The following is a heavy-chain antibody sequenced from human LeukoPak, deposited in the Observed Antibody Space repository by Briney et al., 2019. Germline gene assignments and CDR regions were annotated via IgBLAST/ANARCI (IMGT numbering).Heavy chain of an antibody. Sequence: ASVKVSCKASGYTFTTYGFSWVRQAPGQGLELLGWISAYNGNTVYAQILQGRVTMTTDTSTSTAYMELRSLRSDDTAVYYCARDADSSGPTCFDYWGQGTLVTVSS. D-gene: IGHD3-22*01. CDR2: ISAYNGNT. CDR1: GYTFTTYG. J-gene: IGHJ4*02. CDR3: ARDADSSGPTCFDY. V-gene: IGHV1-18*01.